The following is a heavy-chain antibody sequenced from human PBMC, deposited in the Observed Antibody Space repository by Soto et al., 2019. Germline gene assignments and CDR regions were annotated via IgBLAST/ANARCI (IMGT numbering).Heavy chain of an antibody. D-gene: IGHD5-18*01. CDR1: GYTFTGYY. CDR2: INPNSGGT. J-gene: IGHJ6*02. Sequence: ASVKVSCKASGYTFTGYYMHWVRQAPGQGLEWMGWINPNSGGTNYAQKFQGWVTMTRETSISTAYMELSRLRSDDTAVYYCAISYYTAMVGYYYYGMDVWGQGTTVTVSS. CDR3: AISYYTAMVGYYYYGMDV. V-gene: IGHV1-2*04.